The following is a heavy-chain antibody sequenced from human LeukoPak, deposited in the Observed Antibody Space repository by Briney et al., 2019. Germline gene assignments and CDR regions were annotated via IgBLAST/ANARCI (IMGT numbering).Heavy chain of an antibody. Sequence: GGSLRLSCAASGFTFSSYGMHWVRQAPGKGLEWVAVIWYDGSNKYYADSVKGRFTISRDNSKNTLYLQMNSLRAEDTAVYYCAREGYSSSFGYWGQGTLVTVSS. CDR3: AREGYSSSFGY. V-gene: IGHV3-33*01. D-gene: IGHD6-13*01. CDR1: GFTFSSYG. J-gene: IGHJ4*02. CDR2: IWYDGSNK.